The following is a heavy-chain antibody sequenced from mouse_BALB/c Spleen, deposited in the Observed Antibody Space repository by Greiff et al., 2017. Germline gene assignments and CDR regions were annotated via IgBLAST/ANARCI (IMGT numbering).Heavy chain of an antibody. D-gene: IGHD2-14*01. V-gene: IGHV7-3*02. CDR3: ARGYDDVGYWYFDV. CDR1: GFTFTDYY. Sequence: EVQRVESGGGLVQPGGSLRLSCATSGFTFTDYYMSWVRQPPGKALEWLGFIRNKANGYTTEYSASVKGRFTISRDNSQSILYLQMNTLRAEDSATYYCARGYDDVGYWYFDVWGAGTTVTVSS. J-gene: IGHJ1*01. CDR2: IRNKANGYTT.